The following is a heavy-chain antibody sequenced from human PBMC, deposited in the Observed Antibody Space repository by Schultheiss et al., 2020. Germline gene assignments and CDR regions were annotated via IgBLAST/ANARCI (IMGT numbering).Heavy chain of an antibody. CDR3: TRIHSIVVVPAANGY. Sequence: GGSLRLSCAASGFTFSSYSMNWVRQAPGKGLEWVGRIKSKTDGGTTDYAAPVKGRFTISRDDSKNTLYLQMNSLKTEDTAVYYCTRIHSIVVVPAANGYWGEGSLGTVAS. CDR1: GFTFSSYS. D-gene: IGHD2-2*01. J-gene: IGHJ4*02. V-gene: IGHV3-15*07. CDR2: IKSKTDGGTT.